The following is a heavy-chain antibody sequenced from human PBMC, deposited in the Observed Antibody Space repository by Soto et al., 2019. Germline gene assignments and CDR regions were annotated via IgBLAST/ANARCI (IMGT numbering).Heavy chain of an antibody. Sequence: ASVKVSCKASGYTFTSYYMHWVRQAPGQGLEWMGIINPSGGSTSYAQKFQGRVTMTRDTSTSTVYMELSSLRSEDTAVYYCARGFGVVPYYYYGMDVWGQGTTGTVSS. J-gene: IGHJ6*02. CDR3: ARGFGVVPYYYYGMDV. V-gene: IGHV1-46*01. CDR1: GYTFTSYY. D-gene: IGHD3-3*01. CDR2: INPSGGST.